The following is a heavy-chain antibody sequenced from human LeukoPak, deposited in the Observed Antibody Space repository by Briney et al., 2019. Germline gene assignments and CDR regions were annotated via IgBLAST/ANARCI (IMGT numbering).Heavy chain of an antibody. Sequence: GGSLRPSCAASGFTFSRYGMHWVCQAPGKGLMWVSLISPDGSTTLYADSVKGRFTISRDNGKNPLYLQMNSLRAEDTALYYCTSVLGSNRYDVFDIWGQGTMVTVSS. CDR1: GFTFSRYG. CDR3: TSVLGSNRYDVFDI. D-gene: IGHD3-3*01. J-gene: IGHJ3*02. V-gene: IGHV3-74*03. CDR2: ISPDGSTT.